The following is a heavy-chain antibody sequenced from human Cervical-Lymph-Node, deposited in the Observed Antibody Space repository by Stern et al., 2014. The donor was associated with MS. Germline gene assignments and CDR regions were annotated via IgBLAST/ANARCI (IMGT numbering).Heavy chain of an antibody. CDR3: ARAWGKLTVAAAVDN. D-gene: IGHD4-23*01. J-gene: IGHJ4*02. V-gene: IGHV1-8*01. Sequence: DQLVESGAEVKKPGASVRVSCKASGYTFTSYHINWVRQATGHGLEWMGWMDPDNSNTGFAQKVEGRVTMTGNTHIANVYMDLRSLTSEDTAVYYCARAWGKLTVAAAVDNRGQGTLVTVSS. CDR1: GYTFTSYH. CDR2: MDPDNSNT.